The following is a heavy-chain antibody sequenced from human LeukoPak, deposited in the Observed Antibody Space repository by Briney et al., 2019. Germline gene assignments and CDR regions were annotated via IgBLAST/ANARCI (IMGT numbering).Heavy chain of an antibody. CDR1: GFTFSPE. V-gene: IGHV3-48*03. Sequence: GGSLRLSCAASGFTFSPEMNWVRQAPGKGLEWVAYISSSGGTKYYADSVKGRFTISRDNAKSSLYLQMNSLRAEDTAVYYCARGGGQLVPDDAFDIWGQGTMVTVSS. J-gene: IGHJ3*02. CDR3: ARGGGQLVPDDAFDI. CDR2: ISSSGGTK. D-gene: IGHD6-6*01.